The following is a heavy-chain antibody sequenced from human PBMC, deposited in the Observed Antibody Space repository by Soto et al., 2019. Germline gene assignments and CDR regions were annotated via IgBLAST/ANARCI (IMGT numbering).Heavy chain of an antibody. D-gene: IGHD5-18*01. CDR2: IYYSGST. CDR1: GGSISSYY. CDR3: ARSYAWIQLWDY. J-gene: IGHJ4*02. V-gene: IGHV4-59*12. Sequence: PSETLSLTCTVSGGSISSYYWSWIRQPPGKGLEWIGYIYYSGSTNYNPSLKSRVTISVDTSKNQLSLKLSSVTAADTAVYYCARSYAWIQLWDYWGQGTLVTVSS.